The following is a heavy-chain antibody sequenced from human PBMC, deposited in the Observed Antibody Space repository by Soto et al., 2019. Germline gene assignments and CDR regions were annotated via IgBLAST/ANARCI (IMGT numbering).Heavy chain of an antibody. V-gene: IGHV4-31*03. CDR3: ARDKVSWGDSTAAHLD. CDR1: GGSISSGGYY. D-gene: IGHD3-16*01. Sequence: SETLSLTCTVSGGSISSGGYYWSWIRQHPGKGLEWIGYIYYSGSTYYNPSLKSRVTISVDTSKNQFSLKLSSVTAADTAVYYCARDKVSWGDSTAAHLDWGQGTLVTVSS. CDR2: IYYSGST. J-gene: IGHJ4*02.